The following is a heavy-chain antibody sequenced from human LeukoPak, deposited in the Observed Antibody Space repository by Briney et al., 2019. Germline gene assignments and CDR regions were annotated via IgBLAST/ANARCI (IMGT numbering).Heavy chain of an antibody. V-gene: IGHV3-23*01. Sequence: PGGSLRLSCAASGFTFSSYAMSWVRQAPGKGLEWVSAISGSGGSTYYADSVKGRFTISRDNAKNSLYLQMNSLRDEDTAVYYCARDYRRTGTTYGNFDYWGQGTLVTVSS. CDR3: ARDYRRTGTTYGNFDY. CDR1: GFTFSSYA. CDR2: ISGSGGST. J-gene: IGHJ4*02. D-gene: IGHD1-7*01.